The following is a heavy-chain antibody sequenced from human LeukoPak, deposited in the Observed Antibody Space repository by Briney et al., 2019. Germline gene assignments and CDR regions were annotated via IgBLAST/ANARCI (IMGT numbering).Heavy chain of an antibody. D-gene: IGHD6-13*01. J-gene: IGHJ4*02. CDR1: GFTFSSYG. V-gene: IGHV3-30*03. Sequence: PGGSLRLSCAASGFTFSSYGMHWVRQAPGKGLEWVAVISYDGSNKYYADSVKGRFTISRDNSKNTLYLQMNSLRAEDTAVYYCAGSTGGSSWYWYYFDYWGQGTLVTVSS. CDR2: ISYDGSNK. CDR3: AGSTGGSSWYWYYFDY.